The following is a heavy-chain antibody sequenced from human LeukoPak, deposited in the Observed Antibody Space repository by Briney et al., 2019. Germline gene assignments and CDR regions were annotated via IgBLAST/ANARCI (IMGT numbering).Heavy chain of an antibody. V-gene: IGHV4-39*07. CDR2: IYYSGST. Sequence: SETLSLTCTVSGGSISSSSYYWGWIRQPPGKGLEWIGSIYYSGSTYYNPSLKSRVTISVDTSKNQFSLKLSSVTAADTAVYYCARDHSDCFDYWGQGTLVTVSS. CDR3: ARDHSDCFDY. J-gene: IGHJ4*02. CDR1: GGSISSSSYY.